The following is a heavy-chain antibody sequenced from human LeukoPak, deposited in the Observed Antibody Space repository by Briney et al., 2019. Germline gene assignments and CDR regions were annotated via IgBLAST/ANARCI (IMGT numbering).Heavy chain of an antibody. V-gene: IGHV4-30-2*01. D-gene: IGHD6-19*01. CDR3: ARSSGWYGKRYYFDY. CDR1: GGSISSGGYS. CDR2: IYHSGST. J-gene: IGHJ4*02. Sequence: SQTLSLTCAVSGGSISSGGYSWSWIRQPPGKGLEWIGYIYHSGSTYYNPSLKSRVTISVDRSKNQFSLKLSSVTAADTAVYYCARSSGWYGKRYYFDYWGQGTLVTVSS.